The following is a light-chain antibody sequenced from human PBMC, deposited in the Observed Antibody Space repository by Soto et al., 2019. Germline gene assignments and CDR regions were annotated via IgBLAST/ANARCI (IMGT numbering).Light chain of an antibody. CDR2: GAS. Sequence: EIVMTQSPATLSVSPGERATLSCRASQSVSSNLAWYQQKPGQAPRLLIYGASTRATGIPARFSGSGSGTEFTLTISILQSEDVAVYYCQQYNNGWTFGQGTKVEIK. V-gene: IGKV3-15*01. CDR3: QQYNNGWT. J-gene: IGKJ1*01. CDR1: QSVSSN.